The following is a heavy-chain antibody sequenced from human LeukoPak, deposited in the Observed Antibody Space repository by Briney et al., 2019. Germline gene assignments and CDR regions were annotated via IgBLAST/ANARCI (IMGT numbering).Heavy chain of an antibody. J-gene: IGHJ4*02. CDR2: ISGSGFST. CDR1: GFTFSSYA. CDR3: AKDPPYYYDSSGYYDY. V-gene: IGHV3-23*01. D-gene: IGHD3-22*01. Sequence: GGSLRLSYAASGFTFSSYAMSWVRQAPGKGPEWVSAISGSGFSTYYADSVKGRFTISRDNSKNTLYLQMNSLRAEDTAVYYCAKDPPYYYDSSGYYDYWGQGTLVTVSS.